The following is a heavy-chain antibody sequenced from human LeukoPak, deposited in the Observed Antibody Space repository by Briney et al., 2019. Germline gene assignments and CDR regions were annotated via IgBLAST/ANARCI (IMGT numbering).Heavy chain of an antibody. J-gene: IGHJ4*02. CDR2: IIPIFGTA. V-gene: IGHV1-69*13. Sequence: ASVKVSCKASGGTFSSYAISWVRQAPGQGLEWMGGIIPIFGTANYAQKFQGRVTITADESTSTAYMELSSLRSEDTAVYYCARSLNYYDSSGPPIDYWGQGTLVTVSS. D-gene: IGHD3-22*01. CDR3: ARSLNYYDSSGPPIDY. CDR1: GGTFSSYA.